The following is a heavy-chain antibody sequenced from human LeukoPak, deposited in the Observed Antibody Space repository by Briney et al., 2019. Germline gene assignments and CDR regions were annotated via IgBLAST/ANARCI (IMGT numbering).Heavy chain of an antibody. CDR3: AKDRSGIAASNVDY. CDR1: GFTFSTYS. V-gene: IGHV3-48*04. D-gene: IGHD6-13*01. Sequence: GGSLRLSCAASGFTFSTYSMNWVRQAPGKGLEWVSHISSSSNTIYYADSVKGRFTISRDNAKNSLYLQMNSLRAEDTALYYCAKDRSGIAASNVDYWGQGTLVTVSS. CDR2: ISSSSNTI. J-gene: IGHJ4*02.